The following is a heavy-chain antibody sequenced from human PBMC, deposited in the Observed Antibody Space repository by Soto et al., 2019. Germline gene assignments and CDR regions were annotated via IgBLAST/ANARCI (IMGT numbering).Heavy chain of an antibody. CDR2: IYYSGST. J-gene: IGHJ4*02. CDR3: TRGGDAYKNGH. Sequence: PSETLSLTCTVSGGSISSRGYYWGWIRQPPGKGLEWIGTIYYSGSTYYNPSLKSRVTISVDTSKNQFSLKLSSVTAADTAVYYCTRGGDAYKNGHWGQGTLVTGSS. V-gene: IGHV4-39*01. CDR1: GGSISSRGYY. D-gene: IGHD2-21*01.